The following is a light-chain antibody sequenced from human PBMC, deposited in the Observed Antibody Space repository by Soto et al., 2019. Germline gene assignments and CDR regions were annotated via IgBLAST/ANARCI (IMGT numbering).Light chain of an antibody. CDR2: DVS. Sequence: LTQPRSVSGSPGQSVTISCTGTSSDVGEYDYVSWYQHHPGKAPKLMIYDVSQRPSGVPDRFSGSKSGSTASLTISGLQAEDEADYYCCSYAGSRVFGGGTKLTVL. V-gene: IGLV2-11*01. J-gene: IGLJ3*02. CDR3: CSYAGSRV. CDR1: SSDVGEYDY.